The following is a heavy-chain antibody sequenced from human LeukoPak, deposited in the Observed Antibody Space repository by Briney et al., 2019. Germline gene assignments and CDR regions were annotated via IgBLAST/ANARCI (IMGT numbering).Heavy chain of an antibody. D-gene: IGHD2-15*01. CDR2: IVPIFGTP. V-gene: IGHV1-69*13. CDR3: ATKDILVWLGAFDI. Sequence: SVKVSCKTSGGTFTSYSISWLRQAPGQGPEWMGGIVPIFGTPNYAQKFQGRVTITADESTSTAYMELSSLRSEDTAVYYCATKDILVWLGAFDIWGQGTMVTVSS. CDR1: GGTFTSYS. J-gene: IGHJ3*02.